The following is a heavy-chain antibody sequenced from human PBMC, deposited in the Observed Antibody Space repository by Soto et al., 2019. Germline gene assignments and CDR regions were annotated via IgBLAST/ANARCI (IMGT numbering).Heavy chain of an antibody. D-gene: IGHD3-9*01. CDR3: AKDGAEEDDILTGYYSEFVYYYGMDV. V-gene: IGHV3-23*01. CDR1: GFTFSSYA. Sequence: GGSLRLSCAASGFTFSSYAMSWVRQAPGKGLEWVSAISGSGGSTYYADSVKGRFTISRDNSKNTLYLQMNSLRAEDTAVYYCAKDGAEEDDILTGYYSEFVYYYGMDVWGQGTTVTVSS. J-gene: IGHJ6*02. CDR2: ISGSGGST.